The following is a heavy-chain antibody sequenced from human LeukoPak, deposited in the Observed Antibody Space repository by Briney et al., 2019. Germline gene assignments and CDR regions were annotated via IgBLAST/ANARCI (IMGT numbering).Heavy chain of an antibody. CDR2: IDPNSGGT. CDR3: ARDPANTYYYDL. Sequence: ASVKVSCAISRYTLTVYYMHWVRQAPGQGREWMGWIDPNSGGTNYAQKFQGRVTMTRDTSISTAYMELSRLRSDDTAVYYCARDPANTYYYDLWGQGTLVNVSS. CDR1: RYTLTVYY. D-gene: IGHD3-22*01. V-gene: IGHV1-2*02. J-gene: IGHJ4*02.